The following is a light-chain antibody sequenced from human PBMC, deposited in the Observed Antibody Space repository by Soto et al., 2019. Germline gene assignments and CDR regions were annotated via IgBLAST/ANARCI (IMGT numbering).Light chain of an antibody. Sequence: EIVLTQSPGTLSLSPGERATLSCRASQSVSSSYLAWYQQKLGQAPRLLIYGASSRAPGIPDRFSGSGSGTDFTLTISRLEPEDFAVYYCQQYGSSPLFTFGPGTKVDIK. V-gene: IGKV3-20*01. CDR3: QQYGSSPLFT. CDR1: QSVSSSY. J-gene: IGKJ3*01. CDR2: GAS.